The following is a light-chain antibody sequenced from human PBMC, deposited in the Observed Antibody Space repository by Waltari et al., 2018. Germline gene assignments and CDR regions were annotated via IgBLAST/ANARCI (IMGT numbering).Light chain of an antibody. Sequence: SALTQPASVSGSPGQSITISCTGTSSDVGGYNYVSWYRQHPGKAPQRMIYAFSNRPSGVSNRFSGANSGNTASLTISGLQAEDEADYYCSSYSSSSTRVFGTGAKVTVL. V-gene: IGLV2-14*03. CDR1: SSDVGGYNY. CDR2: AFS. J-gene: IGLJ1*01. CDR3: SSYSSSSTRV.